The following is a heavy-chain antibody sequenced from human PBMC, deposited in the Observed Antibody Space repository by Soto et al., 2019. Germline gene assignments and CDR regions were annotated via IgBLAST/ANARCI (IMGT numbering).Heavy chain of an antibody. D-gene: IGHD6-13*01. Sequence: PSETLSLTCAVYGESLSGYNRSWIRQPPGKGLEWIGEINHSGSTNYNPSLKSRVTISVDTSKNQFSLKLSSVTAADTAVYYCARGRSRAPGIAAAGRLGWFDPWGQGTLVTVSS. V-gene: IGHV4-34*01. CDR1: GESLSGYN. CDR2: INHSGST. J-gene: IGHJ5*02. CDR3: ARGRSRAPGIAAAGRLGWFDP.